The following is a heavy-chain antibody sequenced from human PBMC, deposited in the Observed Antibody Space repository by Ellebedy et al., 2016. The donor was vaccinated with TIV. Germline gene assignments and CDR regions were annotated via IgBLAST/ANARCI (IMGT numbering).Heavy chain of an antibody. CDR2: IYPGDSDT. CDR3: ARNYGGNPWAPTDAFDI. CDR1: GYSFTSYW. J-gene: IGHJ3*02. D-gene: IGHD4-23*01. Sequence: KVSCKGSGYSFTSYWIGWVRQMPGKGLEWMGIIYPGDSDTRYSPSFQGQVTISADKSISTAYLQWSSLKPSDTAMYYCARNYGGNPWAPTDAFDIWGQGTMVTVSS. V-gene: IGHV5-51*01.